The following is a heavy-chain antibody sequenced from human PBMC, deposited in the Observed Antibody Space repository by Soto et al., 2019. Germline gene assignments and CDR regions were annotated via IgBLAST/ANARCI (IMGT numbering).Heavy chain of an antibody. CDR3: QSSRMGHWFDP. V-gene: IGHV4-31*03. CDR2: IQYSGST. D-gene: IGHD3-16*01. CDR1: GGCICSGGNY. Sequence: SETLSLPCSVSGGCICSGGNYWRWIRQHPGQGLEWIGLIQYSGSTYYNPSLKSRVTISVDTSKNQFSLKLSSVTAADQSVYYCQSSRMGHWFDPRGQESRV. J-gene: IGHJ5*02.